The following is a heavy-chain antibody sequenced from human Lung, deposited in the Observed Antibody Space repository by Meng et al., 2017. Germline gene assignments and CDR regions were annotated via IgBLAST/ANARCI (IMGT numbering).Heavy chain of an antibody. CDR2: LSGGGFTT. D-gene: IGHD3-10*01. CDR3: AKYSYGLGDYLDY. J-gene: IGHJ4*02. V-gene: IGHV3-23*04. CDR1: GFSFRRYA. Sequence: QLVGMWGVWVQPVVSLTLSCADFGFSFRRYALGWVRHAPGKGLEWVSALSGGGFTTSYADSVKGRFAISRHNSKNTLYLQMNSLRAEDTALYYCAKYSYGLGDYLDYWGQGALVTVSS.